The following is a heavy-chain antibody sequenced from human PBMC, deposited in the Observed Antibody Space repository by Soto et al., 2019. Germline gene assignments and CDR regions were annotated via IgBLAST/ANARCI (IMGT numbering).Heavy chain of an antibody. Sequence: SETLSLTCTVSGGSISSSSYYWGWIRQPPGKGLEWIGSIYYSGSTYYNPSLKSRVTISVDTSKNQFSLKLSSVTAADTAVYYCAGRNSGADWFDPWGQGTLVTVSS. CDR1: GGSISSSSYY. D-gene: IGHD6-19*01. CDR2: IYYSGST. V-gene: IGHV4-39*01. J-gene: IGHJ5*02. CDR3: AGRNSGADWFDP.